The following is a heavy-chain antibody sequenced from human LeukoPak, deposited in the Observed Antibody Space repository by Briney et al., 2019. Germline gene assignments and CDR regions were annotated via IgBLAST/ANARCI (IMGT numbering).Heavy chain of an antibody. D-gene: IGHD6-13*01. CDR1: GFTFSSYS. J-gene: IGHJ4*02. Sequence: KPGGSLRLSCAASGFTFSSYSMNWVRQAPGKGLELVSSISSSSSYIYYAASVKGRFTISRDNAKNSLYLQMNSLRAEDTAVYYCARLRSWNIAAAGYWGQGTLVTVSS. V-gene: IGHV3-21*01. CDR2: ISSSSSYI. CDR3: ARLRSWNIAAAGY.